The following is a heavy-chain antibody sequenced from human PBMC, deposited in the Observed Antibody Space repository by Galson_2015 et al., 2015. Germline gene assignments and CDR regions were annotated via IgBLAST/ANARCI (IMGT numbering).Heavy chain of an antibody. CDR1: GFTFSSYG. V-gene: IGHV3-30*18. D-gene: IGHD3-10*01. Sequence: SLRLSCAASGFTFSSYGMHWVRQAPGKGLEWVAVISYDGSNKYYADSVKGRFTISRDNSKNTLYLQMNSLRAEDTAVYYCANSVRGGYYYYYGMDVWGQGTTVTVSS. CDR3: ANSVRGGYYYYYGMDV. J-gene: IGHJ6*02. CDR2: ISYDGSNK.